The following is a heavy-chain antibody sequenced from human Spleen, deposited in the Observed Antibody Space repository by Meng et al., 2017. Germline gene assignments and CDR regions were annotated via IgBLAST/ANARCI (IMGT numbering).Heavy chain of an antibody. CDR3: AKGTWDGYYYFDY. V-gene: IGHV3-23*01. D-gene: IGHD5-24*01. Sequence: LSLTCAASGFTFSSYAMSWVRQAPGKGLEWVSDISGSGGNRHHADSVKGRFTISRDNSKNTLSLQMNSLRAEDTAVYYCAKGTWDGYYYFDYWGQGTLVTVSS. J-gene: IGHJ4*02. CDR1: GFTFSSYA. CDR2: ISGSGGNR.